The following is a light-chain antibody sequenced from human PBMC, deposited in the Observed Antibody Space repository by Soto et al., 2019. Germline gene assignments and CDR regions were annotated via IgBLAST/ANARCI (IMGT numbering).Light chain of an antibody. J-gene: IGLJ1*01. V-gene: IGLV3-21*04. CDR3: QVWDSSSDHPYV. Sequence: SYELTQPPSVSVAPGKTARITCGGNKIGSKSVHWYQQKPGQAFVLVIYYDSDRPSGIPERFSGSNSGNTATLTISRVEAGDEADYYCQVWDSSSDHPYVFGTGTKVTV. CDR1: KIGSKS. CDR2: YDS.